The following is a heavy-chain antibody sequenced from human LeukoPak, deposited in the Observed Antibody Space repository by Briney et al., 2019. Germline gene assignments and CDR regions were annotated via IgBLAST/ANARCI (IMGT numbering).Heavy chain of an antibody. Sequence: GRSLRLSCAASGFTFDDYGMSWVRHAPGKGLEWVSGINWNGGSTGYADSVKGRFTISRDNAKNSLYLQMNSLRAEDTALYYCARGANYYGSGSKFDYWGQGTLVTVSS. CDR2: INWNGGST. CDR3: ARGANYYGSGSKFDY. V-gene: IGHV3-20*04. CDR1: GFTFDDYG. D-gene: IGHD3-10*01. J-gene: IGHJ4*02.